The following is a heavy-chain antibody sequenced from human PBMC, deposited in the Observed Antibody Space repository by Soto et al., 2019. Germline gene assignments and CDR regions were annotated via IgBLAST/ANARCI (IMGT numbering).Heavy chain of an antibody. CDR1: GDSVSSNSAA. V-gene: IGHV6-1*01. D-gene: IGHD3-16*02. J-gene: IGHJ4*02. CDR3: AREDYDYIWGSYRQYYFDY. Sequence: SQTLSLTCAISGDSVSSNSAAWNWIRQSPSRGLEWLGRTYYRSKWYNDYAVSVKSRITINPDTSKNQFSLQLNSVTPEDTAVYYCAREDYDYIWGSYRQYYFDYWGQGTLVTISS. CDR2: TYYRSKWYN.